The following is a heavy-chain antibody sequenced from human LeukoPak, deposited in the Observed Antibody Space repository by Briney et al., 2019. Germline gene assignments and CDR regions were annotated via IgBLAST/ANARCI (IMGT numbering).Heavy chain of an antibody. Sequence: GASVKVSCKDSGYTFTGYYMQWVRQAPGRGLEWMGWINPNSGGTNYAQKFQGRVTMTRDTSISTAYMELSRLRSDDTAVYYCARGQVVLHDAFDIWGQGTMVTVSS. J-gene: IGHJ3*02. CDR1: GYTFTGYY. V-gene: IGHV1-2*02. CDR2: INPNSGGT. D-gene: IGHD4/OR15-4a*01. CDR3: ARGQVVLHDAFDI.